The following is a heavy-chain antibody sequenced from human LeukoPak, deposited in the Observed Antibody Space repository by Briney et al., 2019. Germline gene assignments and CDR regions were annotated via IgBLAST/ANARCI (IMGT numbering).Heavy chain of an antibody. CDR1: GGSFSGYY. V-gene: IGHV4-34*01. CDR3: ARGALLTGSDY. Sequence: SETLSLTCAVYGGSFSGYYWSWIRQPPGKGLEWIGEINHSGSTNYNPSLKSRVTISVDTSKNQFSLKLSSVTAADTAVYYCARGALLTGSDYWGQGTLVTVSS. J-gene: IGHJ4*02. CDR2: INHSGST. D-gene: IGHD3-9*01.